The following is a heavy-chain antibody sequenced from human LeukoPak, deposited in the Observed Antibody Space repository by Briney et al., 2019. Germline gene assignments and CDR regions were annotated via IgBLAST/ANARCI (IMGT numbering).Heavy chain of an antibody. J-gene: IGHJ5*02. V-gene: IGHV4-30-4*01. CDR3: ARRVIMSAAGVPDTWLDP. D-gene: IGHD2-8*01. CDR2: IYHTGSF. Sequence: SETLSLTCTVSGGSISSGDYYWSWIRQPPGKGLEWIGFIYHTGSFHYNPSLKSRVTISVDTSKNQFSLNLRSVTAADTAVYYCARRVIMSAAGVPDTWLDPWGQGILVTVSS. CDR1: GGSISSGDYY.